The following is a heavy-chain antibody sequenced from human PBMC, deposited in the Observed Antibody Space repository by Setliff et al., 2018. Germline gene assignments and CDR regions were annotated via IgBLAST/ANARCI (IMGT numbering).Heavy chain of an antibody. V-gene: IGHV3-23*03. CDR2: IYSGDRNT. J-gene: IGHJ4*02. CDR3: AKPQVELRWGFES. CDR1: GFTFSTYA. Sequence: QTGGSLRLSCAASGFTFSTYAMSWVRQAPGKGLEWVSTIYSGDRNTFYTDSVKGRFTIFRDGSKNTLFLQMTSLGAEDTAVYYCAKPQVELRWGFESWGQGTPVTVSS. D-gene: IGHD1-7*01.